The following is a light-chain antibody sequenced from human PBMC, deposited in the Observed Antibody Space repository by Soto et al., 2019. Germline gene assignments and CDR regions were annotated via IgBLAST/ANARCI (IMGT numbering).Light chain of an antibody. CDR3: QQYGSSFT. CDR2: GAS. V-gene: IGKV3-20*01. CDR1: QSVSSSY. J-gene: IGKJ3*01. Sequence: EIVLTQSPGTLSLSPGERATLSCRASQSVSSSYLAWYQQKPGQAPRLLIYGASSRATGIPDRFSGSGSGTHFTLTISRLEPEDLAVYYCQQYGSSFTFGPGTKVDIK.